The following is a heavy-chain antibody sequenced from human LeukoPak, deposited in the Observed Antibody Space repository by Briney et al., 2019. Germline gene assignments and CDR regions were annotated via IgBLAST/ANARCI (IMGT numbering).Heavy chain of an antibody. CDR2: IYYSGST. V-gene: IGHV4-39*07. CDR1: GGSISSSSYY. Sequence: SETLSLTCTVSGGSISSSSYYWGWIRQPPGKGLEWIGSIYYSGSTNYNPSLKSRVTISVDTSKNQFSLKLSSVTAADTAVYYCARVGGVIAPLDYWGQGTLVTVSS. J-gene: IGHJ4*02. D-gene: IGHD3-16*02. CDR3: ARVGGVIAPLDY.